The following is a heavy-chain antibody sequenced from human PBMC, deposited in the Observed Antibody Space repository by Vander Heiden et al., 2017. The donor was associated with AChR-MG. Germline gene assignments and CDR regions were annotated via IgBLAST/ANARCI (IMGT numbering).Heavy chain of an antibody. D-gene: IGHD1-26*01. V-gene: IGHV3-49*04. Sequence: EVQLVVPGGGFEQPGRSLRLSCRPSGFNFEDIGMHRVSQAPGKGLEWVSSIRKKAFGGTREYAASVKDRFIISRDNSESIAYLQMNSLKAEDTGVYYCTRADTVVGAAYYFDFWDQGTLVTVSS. CDR1: GFNFEDIG. CDR2: IRKKAFGGTR. J-gene: IGHJ4*02. CDR3: TRADTVVGAAYYFDF.